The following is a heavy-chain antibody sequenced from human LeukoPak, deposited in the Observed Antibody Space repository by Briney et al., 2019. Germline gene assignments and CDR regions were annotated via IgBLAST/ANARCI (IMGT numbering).Heavy chain of an antibody. Sequence: GASVKVSCKASGGTFSSYAISWVRQAPGQGLEWMGGIIPIFGTANYAQKFRGRVTITTDESTSTAYMELGSLRSEDTAVYYCARGNSHYYYYMDVWGKGTTVTVSS. V-gene: IGHV1-69*05. D-gene: IGHD2-21*01. CDR3: ARGNSHYYYYMDV. CDR1: GGTFSSYA. J-gene: IGHJ6*03. CDR2: IIPIFGTA.